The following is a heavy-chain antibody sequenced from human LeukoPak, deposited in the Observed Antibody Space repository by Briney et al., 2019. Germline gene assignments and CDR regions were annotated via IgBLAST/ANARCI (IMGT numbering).Heavy chain of an antibody. J-gene: IGHJ3*01. CDR1: GGSISSYY. Sequence: SETLSLTCTVSGGSISSYYWSWIRQSPGKGLEWIGYIYYSGSTNYNPSLKSRVTISVDTSKNQFSLKLSSVTAADTAVFYCARTLAVNYFYDVFDFWGRGTMIPV. V-gene: IGHV4-59*08. CDR3: ARTLAVNYFYDVFDF. CDR2: IYYSGST. D-gene: IGHD3-10*01.